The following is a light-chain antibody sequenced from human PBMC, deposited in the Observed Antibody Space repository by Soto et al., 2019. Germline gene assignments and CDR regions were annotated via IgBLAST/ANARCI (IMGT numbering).Light chain of an antibody. V-gene: IGLV1-40*01. CDR2: GNR. CDR3: QAYDYSLTAFV. CDR1: NSNLGAGYD. Sequence: QAVVTQPPSVSGAPGQRVTISYTGNNSNLGAGYDVHWYQQLPGAAPKLVIFGNRNRPSGVPERFSGSKSGTSASLAITGLQAEDEADYYCQAYDYSLTAFVFGGGTKVTVL. J-gene: IGLJ3*02.